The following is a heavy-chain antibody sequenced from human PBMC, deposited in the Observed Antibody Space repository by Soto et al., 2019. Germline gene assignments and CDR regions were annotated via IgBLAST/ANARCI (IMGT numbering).Heavy chain of an antibody. V-gene: IGHV1-18*01. CDR3: ARDSGSRDITSYFYYYNIMDV. CDR2: ISAYNAHI. J-gene: IGHJ6*02. D-gene: IGHD2-15*01. CDR1: GYTFTNYG. Sequence: ASVKVSCKASGYTFTNYGISWVRQAPGQGLEWMGWISAYNAHIKYAQKFQGRVTMTTDSSTSTAYMELTSLRSDDTAVYYCARDSGSRDITSYFYYYNIMDVWGQGTTVTVSS.